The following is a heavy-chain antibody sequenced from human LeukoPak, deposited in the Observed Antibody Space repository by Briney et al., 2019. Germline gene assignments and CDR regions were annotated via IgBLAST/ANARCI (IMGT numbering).Heavy chain of an antibody. J-gene: IGHJ4*02. CDR1: GFTFSSYS. CDR3: ARENYYKFDF. V-gene: IGHV3-21*04. Sequence: RRSLRLSCAASGFTFSSYSMNSVRQAPGKGLEWVSSISSSGSYIYYAGSVKGRFTISRDNAKNSLHLQMSSLRAEDTAVYYCARENYYKFDFWGQGTLVTVSS. D-gene: IGHD3-22*01. CDR2: ISSSGSYI.